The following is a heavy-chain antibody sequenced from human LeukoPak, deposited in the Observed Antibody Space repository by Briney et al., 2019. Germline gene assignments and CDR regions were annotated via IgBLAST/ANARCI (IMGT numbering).Heavy chain of an antibody. CDR1: GGSISSYY. J-gene: IGHJ4*02. D-gene: IGHD3-10*01. V-gene: IGHV4-59*01. CDR3: ARAYYYGSGSYGLDY. CDR2: IYSNGST. Sequence: PSETLSLTCTVSGGSISSYYWSWIRQPPGKGLEWIGYIYSNGSTNYNPSLKSRVTISVDTSKNQFSLKLTSVTAADTAVYYCARAYYYGSGSYGLDYWGQGTLVTVSS.